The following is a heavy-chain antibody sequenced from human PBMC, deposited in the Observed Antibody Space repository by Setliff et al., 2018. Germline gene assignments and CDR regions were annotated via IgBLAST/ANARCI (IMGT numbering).Heavy chain of an antibody. Sequence: SETLSLTCTVSDGSLSTYYWSWIRQPPGKGLEFIGYVYYSGTANYSPSLRSRLTISVGTSKNQFSLKLRSVTAADTAVYYCARGGTFRYFDFWGQGTLVTVSS. CDR2: VYYSGTA. CDR1: DGSLSTYY. D-gene: IGHD5-12*01. V-gene: IGHV4-59*01. CDR3: ARGGTFRYFDF. J-gene: IGHJ4*02.